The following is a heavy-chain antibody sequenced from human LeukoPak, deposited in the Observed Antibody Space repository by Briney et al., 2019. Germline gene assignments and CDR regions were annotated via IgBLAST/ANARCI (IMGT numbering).Heavy chain of an antibody. CDR3: AKSFGGRNYYDSSGYPYYFDY. Sequence: GGSLRLSCAASGFSFSSYEMNWVRQAPGKGLEWVSYISSSGSTIYYADSVKGRFTISRDNAKNSLYLQMNSLRAEDTAVYYCAKSFGGRNYYDSSGYPYYFDYWGQGTLVTVSS. CDR1: GFSFSSYE. V-gene: IGHV3-48*03. CDR2: ISSSGSTI. J-gene: IGHJ4*02. D-gene: IGHD3-22*01.